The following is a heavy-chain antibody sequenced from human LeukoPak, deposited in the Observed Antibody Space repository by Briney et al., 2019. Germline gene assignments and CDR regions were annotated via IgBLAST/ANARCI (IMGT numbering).Heavy chain of an antibody. CDR1: GFTFSSYA. Sequence: GGSLRLSCAASGFTFSSYAMSWVRQAPGKGLERVSTISASDGSTFYADSVKGRFTISRDNSKNTLYLQMNSLRAEDTAVYFCAKDLYGDYVGDYWGQGTLVTVSS. V-gene: IGHV3-23*01. CDR2: ISASDGST. J-gene: IGHJ4*02. D-gene: IGHD4-17*01. CDR3: AKDLYGDYVGDY.